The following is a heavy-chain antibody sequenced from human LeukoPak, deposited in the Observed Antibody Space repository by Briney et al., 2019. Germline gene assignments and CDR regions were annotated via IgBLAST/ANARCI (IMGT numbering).Heavy chain of an antibody. J-gene: IGHJ4*02. V-gene: IGHV4-59*01. CDR3: ARRGSGWHTLEY. Sequence: PSETLSLTCTVSGGSISTYYWNWIRQPPGKGLEWIGYIYYSGSTNYNPSLTSRVTISADTSKNQLSLRLSSVTAADTAVYYCARRGSGWHTLEYWGQGTLVTVSS. CDR1: GGSISTYY. D-gene: IGHD6-19*01. CDR2: IYYSGST.